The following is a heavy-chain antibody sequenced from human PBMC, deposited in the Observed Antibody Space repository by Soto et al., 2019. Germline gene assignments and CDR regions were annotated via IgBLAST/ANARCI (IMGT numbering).Heavy chain of an antibody. CDR2: ISTDGSRT. Sequence: GGSLRLSCSGSGFIFSIYAIHWVRQAPGKGLEYVSFISTDGSRTHYADSVKGRFTISRDNSKNTAYLQMSSLRPEDTAVYYCVKGEYYYDGSAYYPFDYWGQGRMVTVSS. CDR1: GFIFSIYA. V-gene: IGHV3-64D*06. CDR3: VKGEYYYDGSAYYPFDY. J-gene: IGHJ4*02. D-gene: IGHD3-22*01.